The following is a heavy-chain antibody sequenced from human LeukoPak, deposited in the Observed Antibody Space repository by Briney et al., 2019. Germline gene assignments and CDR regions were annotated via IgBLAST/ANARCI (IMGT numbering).Heavy chain of an antibody. CDR1: GFTFSSYA. CDR3: ARGRGGIAQYLTRVYDC. CDR2: ISDHGGST. V-gene: IGHV3-23*01. J-gene: IGHJ4*02. D-gene: IGHD6-13*01. Sequence: GGSLRLSCAASGFTFSSYAMSWVRQAPGKGLEWVSIISDHGGSTYYADSVKGRFTISRDNSKDMLYLQMNSLRAEDTALYYCARGRGGIAQYLTRVYDCWGQGTLVTVSS.